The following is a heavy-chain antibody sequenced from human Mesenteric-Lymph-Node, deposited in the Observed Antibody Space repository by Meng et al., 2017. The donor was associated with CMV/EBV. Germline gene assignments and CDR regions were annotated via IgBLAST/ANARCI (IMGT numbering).Heavy chain of an antibody. CDR1: GFSFGVYS. D-gene: IGHD3-3*01. V-gene: IGHV3-48*01. J-gene: IGHJ3*02. Sequence: GGSLRLSCAASGFSFGVYSMNWVRQAPGKGLEWLAYIDSFSSTMYYTDSIKGRFTISRDNAKNSLYLQMHSLKAEDTAVYYCANGGYYDLWSGYDAFHIWGQGTMVTVSS. CDR3: ANGGYYDLWSGYDAFHI. CDR2: IDSFSSTM.